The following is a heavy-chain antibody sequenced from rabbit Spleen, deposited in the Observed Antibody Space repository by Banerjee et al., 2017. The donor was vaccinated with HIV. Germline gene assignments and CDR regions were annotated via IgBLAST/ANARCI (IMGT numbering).Heavy chain of an antibody. CDR1: GFSFSNADY. J-gene: IGHJ2*01. CDR3: ARNYVNAFDP. CDR2: IDTNDGDT. D-gene: IGHD1-1*01. Sequence: QSLEESGGDLVKPGASLTLTCTASGFSFSNADYICWVRQAPGKGLEWIACIDTNDGDTDYANWPKGRFTISKTSSTTVTLQMTSLTAADTATYFCARNYVNAFDPWGPGTLVTVS. V-gene: IGHV1S40*01.